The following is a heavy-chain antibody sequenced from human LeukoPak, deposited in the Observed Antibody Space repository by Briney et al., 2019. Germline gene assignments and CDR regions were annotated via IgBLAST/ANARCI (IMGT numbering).Heavy chain of an antibody. CDR3: ATNPTYHCDSSGYYQDPGLADY. D-gene: IGHD3-22*01. J-gene: IGHJ4*02. CDR1: GGTFSSYA. V-gene: IGHV1-69*13. CDR2: IIPIFGTA. Sequence: ASVKVSCKASGGTFSSYAISWVRQAPGQGLEWMGGIIPIFGTANYAQKFQGRVTITADESTSTAYMELSSLRSEDTAVYYCATNPTYHCDSSGYYQDPGLADYWGQGTLVTVSS.